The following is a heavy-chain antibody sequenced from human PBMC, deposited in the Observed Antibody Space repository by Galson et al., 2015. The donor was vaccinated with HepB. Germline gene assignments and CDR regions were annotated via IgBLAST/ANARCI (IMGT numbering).Heavy chain of an antibody. V-gene: IGHV1-46*01. CDR1: GYTFTSYY. CDR3: ARGYCSSTSCYRRYFDL. CDR2: INPSGGST. Sequence: SVKVSCKASGYTFTSYYMHWVRQAPGQGLEWMGIINPSGGSTSYAQKFQGRVTMTRDTSTSTVYMELSSLRSEDTAVYYCARGYCSSTSCYRRYFDLWGRGTLVTVSS. J-gene: IGHJ2*01. D-gene: IGHD2-2*01.